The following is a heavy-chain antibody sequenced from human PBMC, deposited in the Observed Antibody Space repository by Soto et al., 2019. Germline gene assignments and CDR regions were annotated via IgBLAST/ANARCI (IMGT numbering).Heavy chain of an antibody. CDR1: GFAFSDYP. J-gene: IGHJ4*02. CDR2: ISASGEKP. Sequence: EVHLLESGGGVVQPGKSLKISCATSGFAFSDYPMTWARQPPGQGLGWVSGISASGEKPYYAGSGKGRFTISRDISKNTLSLQMNSLRVEDTGIYYCAKLEWLEFGGDYWGQGTLVTVSS. V-gene: IGHV3-23*01. CDR3: AKLEWLEFGGDY. D-gene: IGHD6-19*01.